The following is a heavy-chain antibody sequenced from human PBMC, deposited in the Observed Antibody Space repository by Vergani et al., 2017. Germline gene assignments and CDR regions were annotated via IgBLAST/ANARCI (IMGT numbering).Heavy chain of an antibody. J-gene: IGHJ6*04. CDR1: GGSFSGYY. CDR3: ARCRVGLHV. Sequence: QVQLQQWGAGLLKPSETLSLTCGVYGGSFSGYYGTWIRQTPEKGLEWIGEINHSGDTNYNPSLKSRLTISIDMSKNQFFLTLRSVTAADTAFYYCARCRVGLHVWGRGTAVTVSS. CDR2: INHSGDT. V-gene: IGHV4-34*02.